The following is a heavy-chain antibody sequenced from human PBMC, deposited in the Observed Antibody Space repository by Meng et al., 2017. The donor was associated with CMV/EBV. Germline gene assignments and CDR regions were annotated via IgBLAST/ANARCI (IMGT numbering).Heavy chain of an antibody. Sequence: SGSSLRYYYLYWGLQSLGKGPEWIVRSKNDPNTYTTEYDAAVGCIGTISRDAAENTLFLQMSSLKAEDTALYVCVRTNAGPRYDLDYWGQGALVTVSS. V-gene: IGHV3-72*01. CDR3: VRTNAGPRYDLDY. CDR2: SKNDPNTYTT. CDR1: GSSLRYYY. D-gene: IGHD1-1*01. J-gene: IGHJ4*02.